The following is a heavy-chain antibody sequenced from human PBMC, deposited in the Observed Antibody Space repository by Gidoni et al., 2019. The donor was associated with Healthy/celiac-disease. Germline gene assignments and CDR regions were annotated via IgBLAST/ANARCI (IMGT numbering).Heavy chain of an antibody. Sequence: EVQLVESGGGLVQPGGSLRLSCSASGFTFSSYAMHWVRQAPGKGLEYVSAISSNGGSTYYADSVKGRFTISRDNSKNTLYLQMSSLRAEDTAVYYCVKEAIAVAGPFDYWGQGTLVTVSS. CDR1: GFTFSSYA. J-gene: IGHJ4*02. D-gene: IGHD6-19*01. CDR3: VKEAIAVAGPFDY. V-gene: IGHV3-64D*08. CDR2: ISSNGGST.